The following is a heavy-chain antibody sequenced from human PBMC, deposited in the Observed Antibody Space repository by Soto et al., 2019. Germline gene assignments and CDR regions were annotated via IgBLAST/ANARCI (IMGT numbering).Heavy chain of an antibody. J-gene: IGHJ5*02. V-gene: IGHV1-18*01. D-gene: IGHD3-10*01. CDR3: STVLRGVVNCFDP. CDR1: VDTFTNFG. CDR2: IATYNSNR. Sequence: HLVQSGPEVKKPGASITVSCKTSVDTFTNFGLSWVRQAPGQGLEWMGWIATYNSNRNYAQKFQGRLTLTTDTSTSTAYMELKSLRYDDTAVYYSSTVLRGVVNCFDPLGQGTLVTVSS.